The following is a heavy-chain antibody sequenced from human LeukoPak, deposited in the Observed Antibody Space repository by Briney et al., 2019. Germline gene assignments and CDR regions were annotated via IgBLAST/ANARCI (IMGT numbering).Heavy chain of an antibody. J-gene: IGHJ4*02. CDR1: GFTFSSYS. Sequence: GGSLRLSCAASGFTFSSYSMNWVRQAPGKGLEWVSSISSSSSYIYYADSVKGRFTTSRDNAKNSLYLQMNSLRAEDTAVYYCARDGRYFDWYLDYWGQGTLVTVSS. CDR3: ARDGRYFDWYLDY. CDR2: ISSSSSYI. V-gene: IGHV3-21*01. D-gene: IGHD3-9*01.